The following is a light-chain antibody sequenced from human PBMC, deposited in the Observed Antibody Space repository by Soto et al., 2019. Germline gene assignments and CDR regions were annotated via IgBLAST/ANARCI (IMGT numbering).Light chain of an antibody. CDR1: QGINIF. J-gene: IGKJ1*01. Sequence: DIQLTHSPSFLSASVLYIVTITFRSSQGINIFLALFQQKPGKAPNLLISAASTLQSGVPSRFSGSGSETEFTLTITSLQPEDSATYYCQKYDSFSVKFGQGTKVDIK. CDR2: AAS. V-gene: IGKV1-9*01. CDR3: QKYDSFSVK.